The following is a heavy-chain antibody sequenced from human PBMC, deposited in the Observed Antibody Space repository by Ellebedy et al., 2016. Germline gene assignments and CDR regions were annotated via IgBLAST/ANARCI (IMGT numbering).Heavy chain of an antibody. J-gene: IGHJ5*02. CDR3: ARETRDRVGTSEAFYDP. CDR1: GYSFMNHD. D-gene: IGHD4-23*01. Sequence: ASVKVSXXASGYSFMNHDISWVRQAPGQGLEWIGVTNNRNHAQKFQGRVSMTADTSTTTAYTELRSLTFDDTAVYYCARETRDRVGTSEAFYDPWGQGTLVTVS. CDR2: TNNR. V-gene: IGHV1-18*01.